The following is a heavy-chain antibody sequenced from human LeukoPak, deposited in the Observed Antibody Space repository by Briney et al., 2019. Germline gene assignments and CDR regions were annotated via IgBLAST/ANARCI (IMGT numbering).Heavy chain of an antibody. Sequence: SETLSLTCAVYGGSFSGYYWSWIRQPPGKGLEWIGYIYSSGSTNYNPSLKSRVTMSVDASKNQFSLKLTSVTAADTAIYYCARDRYYYDTSAYYSAFETWGQGTMVTVSS. D-gene: IGHD3-22*01. CDR3: ARDRYYYDTSAYYSAFET. J-gene: IGHJ3*02. CDR2: IYSSGST. CDR1: GGSFSGYY. V-gene: IGHV4-59*12.